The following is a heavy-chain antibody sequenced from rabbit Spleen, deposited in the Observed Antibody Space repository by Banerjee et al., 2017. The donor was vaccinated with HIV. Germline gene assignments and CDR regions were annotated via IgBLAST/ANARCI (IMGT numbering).Heavy chain of an antibody. CDR3: ARDGAGNSYFNL. CDR2: MNVGNNDIT. CDR1: GFSFSNNYY. Sequence: QSLEESGGDLVKPGASLTLTCTASGFSFSNNYYMCWVRQAPGKGLEWIACMNVGNNDITAYATWVNGRFTISSHNAQNTLYLQLNSLTAADTATYFCARDGAGNSYFNLWGQGTLSPS. V-gene: IGHV1S40*01. J-gene: IGHJ4*01. D-gene: IGHD8-1*01.